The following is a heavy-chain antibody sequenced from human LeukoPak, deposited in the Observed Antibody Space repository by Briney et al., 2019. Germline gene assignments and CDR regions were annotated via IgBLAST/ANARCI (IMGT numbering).Heavy chain of an antibody. V-gene: IGHV4-59*01. CDR2: IDDSGST. CDR3: ASPGKYYFDY. J-gene: IGHJ4*02. D-gene: IGHD3-10*01. Sequence: SETLSLTCTVSGGSIRSYYWSWIRQPPGEGLEWIGYIDDSGSTDYNPSLKSRVTISVDTSKNQFSLRLISVTAADTAVYYCASPGKYYFDYWGQGTLVTVSS. CDR1: GGSIRSYY.